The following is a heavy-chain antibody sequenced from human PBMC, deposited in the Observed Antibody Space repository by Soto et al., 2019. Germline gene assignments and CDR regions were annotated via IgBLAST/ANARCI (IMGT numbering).Heavy chain of an antibody. J-gene: IGHJ4*02. CDR1: GFTFSSYA. Sequence: GGSLRLSCAASGFTFSSYAMSWVRQAPGKGLEWVSAISGSGGSTYYADSVKGRFTISRDNSKNTLYLQMNGLRAEDTAVYYCAKGRHEVVPAARTDYWGQGTLVTVSS. D-gene: IGHD2-2*01. V-gene: IGHV3-23*01. CDR2: ISGSGGST. CDR3: AKGRHEVVPAARTDY.